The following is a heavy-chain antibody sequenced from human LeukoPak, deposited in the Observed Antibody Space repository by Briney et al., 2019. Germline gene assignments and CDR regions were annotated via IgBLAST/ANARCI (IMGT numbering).Heavy chain of an antibody. D-gene: IGHD2/OR15-2a*01. CDR2: IRDSGSST. V-gene: IGHV3-23*01. CDR1: GFTFSSYA. J-gene: IGHJ4*02. CDR3: ARDPKTTLEIDY. Sequence: PGGSLRLSCAASGFTFSSYAMSWVRQAPGKRLEWVSAIRDSGSSTHYADSVKGRFTTSRDNSKNTLYLQMNSLRAEDTAVYYCARDPKTTLEIDYWGQGTLVTVSS.